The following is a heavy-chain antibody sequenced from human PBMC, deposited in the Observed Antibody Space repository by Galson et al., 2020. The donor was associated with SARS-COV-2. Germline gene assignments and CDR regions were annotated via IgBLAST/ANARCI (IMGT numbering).Heavy chain of an antibody. CDR2: ISASGEST. J-gene: IGHJ4*02. CDR1: GFTFNSYA. D-gene: IGHD3-22*01. V-gene: IGHV3-23*01. Sequence: GGSLRLSCAASGFTFNSYAMSWVRQAPGKGLEWVSLISASGESTYYADSVKGRFSISRDNSKNTLYLQLNSLGTEDTAIYYCAKGVDSSGWHSGAHFQYWGQGTLVTVSS. CDR3: AKGVDSSGWHSGAHFQY.